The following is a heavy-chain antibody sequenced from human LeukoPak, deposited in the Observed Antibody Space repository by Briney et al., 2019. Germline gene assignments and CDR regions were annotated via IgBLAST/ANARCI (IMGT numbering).Heavy chain of an antibody. CDR1: GNTFTSDY. D-gene: IGHD1-26*01. J-gene: IGHJ5*02. CDR2: VHSSGGVI. CDR3: VGSSNQRNWFDP. V-gene: IGHV1-46*01. Sequence: ASVKVSCKASGNTFTSDYMNWVRQAPGQGLEWMGIVHSSGGVIKYAQEFQDRVTVTRDPSTSTIYMELSSLRSEDTAVYYCVGSSNQRNWFDPWGQGTLVIVSS.